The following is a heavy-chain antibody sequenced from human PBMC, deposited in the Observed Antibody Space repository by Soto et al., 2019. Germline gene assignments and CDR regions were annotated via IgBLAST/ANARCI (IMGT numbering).Heavy chain of an antibody. V-gene: IGHV3-30*18. J-gene: IGHJ4*02. CDR3: AKGGRQWLVTSDFNY. CDR1: GFTFSDYA. CDR2: VSHDGRNT. D-gene: IGHD6-19*01. Sequence: VQLVESGGGVVQPGRSLRLSCAASGFTFSDYAMHWVRQAPGKGLEWVAVVSHDGRNTHYADSVKGRFTISRDSSKNTVSLELTGLRAEDTAVSYCAKGGRQWLVTSDFNYWGQGAVVTVSS.